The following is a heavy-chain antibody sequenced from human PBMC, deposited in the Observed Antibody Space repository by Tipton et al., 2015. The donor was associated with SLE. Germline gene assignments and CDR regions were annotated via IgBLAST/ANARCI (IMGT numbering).Heavy chain of an antibody. CDR1: GFRFSSSE. Sequence: SLRLSCAASGFRFSSSEMNWVRQAPGKGLEWVSFISSSGSSIYYADSVKGRFTISRDNAKNSLYLQMNSLRAEDTAVYYCVRDLNWYFNLWGRGTLVTVSS. V-gene: IGHV3-48*03. J-gene: IGHJ2*01. CDR2: ISSSGSSI. CDR3: VRDLNWYFNL.